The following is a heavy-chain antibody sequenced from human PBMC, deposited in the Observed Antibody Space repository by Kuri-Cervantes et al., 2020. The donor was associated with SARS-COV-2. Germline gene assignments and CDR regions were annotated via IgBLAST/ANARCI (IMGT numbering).Heavy chain of an antibody. Sequence: GGSLRLSCAASGFTFSSYSMNWVRQAPGKGLEWVSSISSSSSYIYYADSVKGRFTISRDNAKNSLYLQMNSLRAEDMAVYYCARDLLTQGWFDPWGQGTLVTVSS. J-gene: IGHJ5*02. V-gene: IGHV3-21*01. CDR3: ARDLLTQGWFDP. CDR2: ISSSSSYI. D-gene: IGHD1-26*01. CDR1: GFTFSSYS.